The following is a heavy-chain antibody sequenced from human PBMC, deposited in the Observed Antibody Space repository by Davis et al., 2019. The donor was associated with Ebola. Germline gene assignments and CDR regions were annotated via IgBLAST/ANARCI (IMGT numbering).Heavy chain of an antibody. V-gene: IGHV4-4*02. Sequence: PSETLSLTCAVSGGSISSSNWWSWVRQPPGKGLEWIGEIYHSGSTNYNPSLKSRVTISVDKSKNQFSLKLSSVTAADTAVYYCAGDQYCTGGVCPDDAFDIWGQGTMVTVSS. CDR2: IYHSGST. J-gene: IGHJ3*02. CDR3: AGDQYCTGGVCPDDAFDI. CDR1: GGSISSSNW. D-gene: IGHD2-8*02.